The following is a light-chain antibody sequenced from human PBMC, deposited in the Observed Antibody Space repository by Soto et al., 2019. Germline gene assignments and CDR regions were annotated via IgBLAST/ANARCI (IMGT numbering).Light chain of an antibody. J-gene: IGLJ1*01. CDR1: SSDVGGYNY. CDR2: DVS. V-gene: IGLV2-14*01. CDR3: SSYTSSITRV. Sequence: QSVLTQPASVSGSPGQSIAISCTGTSSDVGGYNYVSWYQLHPDKAPKLIIYDVSNRPSGVSNRFSGSKSGNTASLTISGLQPEDAADYCCSSYTSSITRVFGTGTKVTVL.